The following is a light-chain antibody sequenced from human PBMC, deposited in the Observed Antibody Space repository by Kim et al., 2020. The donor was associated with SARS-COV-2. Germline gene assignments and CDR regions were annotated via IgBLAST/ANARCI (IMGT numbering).Light chain of an antibody. CDR3: NSRDSSGNQML. Sequence: ALRQTVGITWQGDSTRNYYASLYQQRPGQAPLIVIYGINNRPSGIPDRFSGSRSGDTASLTIAGAQAEDEADYYCNSRDSSGNQMLFGGGTQLTVL. V-gene: IGLV3-19*01. CDR1: STRNYY. CDR2: GIN. J-gene: IGLJ2*01.